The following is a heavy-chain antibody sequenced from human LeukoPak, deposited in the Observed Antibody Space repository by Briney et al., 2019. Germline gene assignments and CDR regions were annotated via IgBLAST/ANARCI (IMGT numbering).Heavy chain of an antibody. CDR2: INQDGSEK. D-gene: IGHD3-10*02. CDR3: AELGITMIGGV. J-gene: IGHJ6*04. V-gene: IGHV3-7*01. CDR1: GFRFSEYW. Sequence: GGSLRLSCAASGFRFSEYWMSWVRQAPGKGLEWVANINQDGSEKYYLDSVKGRLTITRDNAKNSLYLHINSLRVEDTAVYYCAELGITMIGGVWGKGTTVTISS.